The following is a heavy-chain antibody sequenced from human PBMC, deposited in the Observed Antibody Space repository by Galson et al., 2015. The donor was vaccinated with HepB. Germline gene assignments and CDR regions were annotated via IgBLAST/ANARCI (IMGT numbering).Heavy chain of an antibody. CDR2: TSSDGNNK. V-gene: IGHV3-30*18. CDR3: AKDYGDYVFYFDS. J-gene: IGHJ4*02. Sequence: SLRLSCAASGFTFSSCAMHWVRQAPGKGLEWVAVTSSDGNNKYYADSVKGRFTISRDNSKNTLYLQMNSLRAEDTAVYYCAKDYGDYVFYFDSWGQGTLVTVSS. D-gene: IGHD4-17*01. CDR1: GFTFSSCA.